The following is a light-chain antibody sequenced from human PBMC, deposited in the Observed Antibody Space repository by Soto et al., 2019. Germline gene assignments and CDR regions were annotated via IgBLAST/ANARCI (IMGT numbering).Light chain of an antibody. CDR1: QSVSSN. V-gene: IGKV3-15*01. CDR3: QQYNNWPLT. J-gene: IGKJ2*01. Sequence: EIVMTQSPATLSVSPGERATLSCTASQSVSSNLAWYQQKPGQAPRLLIYSASTRATGIPARFSGSGSGTEFTLTISSLQSEYFAVYYCQQYNNWPLTFGQGTKLEIK. CDR2: SAS.